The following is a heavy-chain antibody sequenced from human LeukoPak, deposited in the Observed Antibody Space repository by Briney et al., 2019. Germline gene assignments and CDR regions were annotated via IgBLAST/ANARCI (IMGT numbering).Heavy chain of an antibody. V-gene: IGHV1-46*01. CDR1: GGTFSSYA. D-gene: IGHD5-18*01. J-gene: IGHJ4*02. CDR3: ASEYSYAGY. Sequence: ASVKVSCKASGGTFSSYAISWVRQAPGQGLEWMGIINPSGGSTSYAQKFQGRVTMTRDTSTSTVYMELSSLRSEDTAVYYCASEYSYAGYWGQGTLVTVSS. CDR2: INPSGGST.